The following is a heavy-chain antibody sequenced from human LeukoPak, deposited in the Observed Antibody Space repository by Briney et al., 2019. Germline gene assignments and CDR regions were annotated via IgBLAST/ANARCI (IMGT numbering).Heavy chain of an antibody. CDR1: GFTLSDYY. CDR3: ARGWLSDY. V-gene: IGHV3-11*04. D-gene: IGHD6-19*01. J-gene: IGHJ4*02. CDR2: FSSSRSTI. Sequence: PGGSLRHSFAAYGFTLSDYYLRWIPQATGKGLGWDSYFSSSRSTIYFSGSVKGRFTVSRDNAKNSLYLQMNSVRAEDAVVYYCARGWLSDYWGQGTVVTVSS.